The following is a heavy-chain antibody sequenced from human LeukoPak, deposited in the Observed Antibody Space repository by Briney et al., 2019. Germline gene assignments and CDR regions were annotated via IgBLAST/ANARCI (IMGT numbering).Heavy chain of an antibody. CDR3: ARDWRDIGAFDI. D-gene: IGHD2-15*01. CDR1: GGSFSGYY. Sequence: PSEALSLTCAVYGGSFSGYYWSWIRQPPGKGLEWIGEINHSGSTNYNPSLKSRVTISVDTSKNQFSLKLSSVTAADTAVYYCARDWRDIGAFDIWGQGTMVTVSS. J-gene: IGHJ3*02. CDR2: INHSGST. V-gene: IGHV4-34*01.